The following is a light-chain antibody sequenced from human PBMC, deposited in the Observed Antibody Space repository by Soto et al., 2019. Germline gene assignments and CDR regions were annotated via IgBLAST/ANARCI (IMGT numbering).Light chain of an antibody. J-gene: IGLJ2*01. CDR2: EDN. V-gene: IGLV6-57*04. Sequence: NFMLTQPHSVSEFPGKTITISCTRSSGSIASNFVQWYQQRPGSAPTTVIYEDNQRLSGVPDRFSGSIDKSSNSASLSISGLKTEDEGDSYCQSFDSNNHVVFGGGTKLTVL. CDR3: QSFDSNNHVV. CDR1: SGSIASNF.